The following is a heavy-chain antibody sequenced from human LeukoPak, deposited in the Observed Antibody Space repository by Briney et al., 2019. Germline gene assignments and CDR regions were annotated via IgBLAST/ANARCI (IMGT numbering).Heavy chain of an antibody. D-gene: IGHD2/OR15-2a*01. V-gene: IGHV3-7*01. Sequence: GGSLRLSCAASGFIFSDYWMTWVRQAPGKGLEWVANIKHDGTEIYYVDSVKGRFTVSRDNAKNSLFLQMSSLTAADTAVYFCARDSKALWRDYLDYGGKGILVTVSS. CDR1: GFIFSDYW. CDR2: IKHDGTEI. CDR3: ARDSKALWRDYLDY. J-gene: IGHJ4*02.